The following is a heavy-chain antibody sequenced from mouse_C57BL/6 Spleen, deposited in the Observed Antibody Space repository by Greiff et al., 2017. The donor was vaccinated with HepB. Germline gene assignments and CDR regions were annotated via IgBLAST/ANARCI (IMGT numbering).Heavy chain of an antibody. CDR1: GISITTGNYR. V-gene: IGHV3-5*01. CDR2: IYYSGTI. CDR3: ARENYGSSYWYFDV. D-gene: IGHD1-1*01. Sequence: EVQLQQSGPGLVKPSQTVFLTCTVTGISITTGNYRWSWIRQFPGNKLEWIGYIYYSGTITYNPSLTSRTTITRDTPKNQFFLEMNSVTAEDTATYYCARENYGSSYWYFDVWGTGTTVTVSS. J-gene: IGHJ1*03.